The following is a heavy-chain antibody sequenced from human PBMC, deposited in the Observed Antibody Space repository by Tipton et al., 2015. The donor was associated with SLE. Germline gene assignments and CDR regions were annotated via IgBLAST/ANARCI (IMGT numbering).Heavy chain of an antibody. D-gene: IGHD6-19*01. CDR2: VYHSGSA. J-gene: IGHJ4*02. CDR1: GGSIFSSY. V-gene: IGHV4-59*12. Sequence: TLSLTCTVSGGSIFSSYWSWIRQPPGKGLEWIGYVYHSGSAYYNPSLKSRVTISVDRSRNQFSLKLSSVTAADTAVYYCASEILRDYGSAWGPDYWGQGTLVTVSS. CDR3: ASEILRDYGSAWGPDY.